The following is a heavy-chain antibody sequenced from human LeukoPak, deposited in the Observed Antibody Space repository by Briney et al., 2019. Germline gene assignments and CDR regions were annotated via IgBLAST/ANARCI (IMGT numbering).Heavy chain of an antibody. CDR3: ARHHARSPHGVSSIWDY. CDR1: GYSFTSYW. CDR2: IYPGDSDT. V-gene: IGHV5-51*01. J-gene: IGHJ4*02. Sequence: GESLKISCKGSGYSFTSYWIGWVRQMPGKGLEWMGIIYPGDSDTRYSPSFQGQVTISADKSISTAHLQWSSLKASDTAMYYCARHHARSPHGVSSIWDYWGQGTLVTVSS. D-gene: IGHD2-8*01.